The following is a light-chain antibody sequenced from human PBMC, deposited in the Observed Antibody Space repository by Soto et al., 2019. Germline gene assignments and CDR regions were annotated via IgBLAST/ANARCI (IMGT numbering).Light chain of an antibody. Sequence: EIVLTQSPATLSLSPGERDTLSCRASQIVSSYLAWYQQKPGQAPRLLIYDASNRATGIPARFSGSGSGTDFTLTISSLEPEDFAVYYCQQRSNWPSWTFGQGTKVDIK. J-gene: IGKJ1*01. CDR3: QQRSNWPSWT. CDR2: DAS. CDR1: QIVSSY. V-gene: IGKV3-11*01.